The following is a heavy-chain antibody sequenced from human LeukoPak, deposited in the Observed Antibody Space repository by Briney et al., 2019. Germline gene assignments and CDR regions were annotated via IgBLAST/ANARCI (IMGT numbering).Heavy chain of an antibody. CDR3: ARTDYYGSEIDY. J-gene: IGHJ4*02. CDR1: GFTFSSYA. Sequence: GGSLRLSCAASGFTFSSYAMHWDRQAPGKGLEYVSAISSNGGSTYYANSVKGRFTISRDNSKNTLYLQMGSLRAEDMAVYYCARTDYYGSEIDYWGQGTLVTVSS. CDR2: ISSNGGST. V-gene: IGHV3-64*01. D-gene: IGHD3-10*01.